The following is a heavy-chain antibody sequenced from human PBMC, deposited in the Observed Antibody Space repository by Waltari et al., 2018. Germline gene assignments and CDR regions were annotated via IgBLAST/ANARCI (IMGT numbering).Heavy chain of an antibody. CDR3: AKDNSDTGYYMDV. D-gene: IGHD1-26*01. V-gene: IGHV3-30*18. CDR1: GFTFSRYG. Sequence: QVQLVESGGGVVQPGRSLRLSCAASGFTFSRYGVHWVRQAPGKWLEWVSVISSDGMYKYYADSVKGRFTISRDNSKNTLYLQMNSLRAEDTALYYCAKDNSDTGYYMDVWGKGTTVTISS. CDR2: ISSDGMYK. J-gene: IGHJ6*03.